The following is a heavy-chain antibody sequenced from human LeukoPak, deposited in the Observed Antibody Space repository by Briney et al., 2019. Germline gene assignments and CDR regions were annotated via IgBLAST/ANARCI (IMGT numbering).Heavy chain of an antibody. V-gene: IGHV3-30*02. CDR3: ARDPGEQLVHGAFDI. CDR2: IRYDGSNK. J-gene: IGHJ3*02. CDR1: GFTFSSYG. D-gene: IGHD6-6*01. Sequence: SGGSLRFSCAASGFTFSSYGMHWVRQAPGKGLEWVAFIRYDGSNKYYADSVKGRFTISRDNSKNTLYLQMNSLRAEDTAVYYCARDPGEQLVHGAFDIWGQGTMVTVSS.